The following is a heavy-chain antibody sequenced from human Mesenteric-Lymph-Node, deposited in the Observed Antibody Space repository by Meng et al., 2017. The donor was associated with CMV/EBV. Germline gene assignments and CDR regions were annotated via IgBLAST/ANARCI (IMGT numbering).Heavy chain of an antibody. CDR2: IDPSSGGT. CDR1: GYSFTGYY. V-gene: IGHV1-2*02. Sequence: ASVKVSCKASGYSFTGYYIRWVRQAPGQGLEWMGWIDPSSGGTNYAQRFEGRVTMTRDTSISTAYMELSRLRSDDTAMYYCATSQTYYQSSDYYANYWGQGTLVTVSS. J-gene: IGHJ4*02. CDR3: ATSQTYYQSSDYYANY. D-gene: IGHD3-22*01.